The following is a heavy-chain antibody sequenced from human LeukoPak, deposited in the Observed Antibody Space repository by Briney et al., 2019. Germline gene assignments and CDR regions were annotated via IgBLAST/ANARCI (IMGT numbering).Heavy chain of an antibody. D-gene: IGHD4-17*01. V-gene: IGHV4-61*05. CDR3: ARGTTSYGDTTFDY. CDR2: IYYSGST. J-gene: IGHJ4*02. CDR1: GGSISSSSYY. Sequence: SETLSLTCTVSGGSISSSSYYWGWIRQPPGKGLEWIGYIYYSGSTNYNPSLKSRVTISVDTSKNKFSLKLSSVTAADTAVYYCARGTTSYGDTTFDYWGQGTLVTVSS.